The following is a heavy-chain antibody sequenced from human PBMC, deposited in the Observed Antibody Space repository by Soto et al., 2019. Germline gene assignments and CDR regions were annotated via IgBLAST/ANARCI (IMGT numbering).Heavy chain of an antibody. CDR3: ARDRVESGYPEYFQH. Sequence: PGGSLRLPCAASGFTVSSNYMSWVRQAPGKGLEWVSVIYSGGSTYYADSVKGRFTISRDNSKNTLYLQMNSLRAEDTAVYYCARDRVESGYPEYFQHWGQGTLVTVSS. V-gene: IGHV3-53*01. D-gene: IGHD3-22*01. CDR1: GFTVSSNY. CDR2: IYSGGST. J-gene: IGHJ1*01.